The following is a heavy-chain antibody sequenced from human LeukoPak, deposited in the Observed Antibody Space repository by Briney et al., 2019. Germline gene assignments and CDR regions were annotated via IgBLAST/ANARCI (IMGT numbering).Heavy chain of an antibody. V-gene: IGHV1-2*02. CDR3: ARLKIQVFLDHSNYGMDV. J-gene: IGHJ6*02. CDR2: INPKTGGT. D-gene: IGHD5-18*01. Sequence: ASVKVSCKASGYTFTDYYMHWVRQAPGQGLEWMGWINPKTGGTHYAQRFQGRVTMTRDTSIRTAYMELSRLRSDDTAVYFCARLKIQVFLDHSNYGMDVWGQGTTVTVSS. CDR1: GYTFTDYY.